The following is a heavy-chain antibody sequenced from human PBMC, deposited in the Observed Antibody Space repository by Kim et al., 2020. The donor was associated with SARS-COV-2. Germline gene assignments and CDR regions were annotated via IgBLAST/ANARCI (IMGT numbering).Heavy chain of an antibody. V-gene: IGHV4-34*01. CDR2: INHSGST. Sequence: SETLSLTCAVYGGSFSGYYWSWIRQPPGKGLEWIGEINHSGSTNYNPSLKSRVTISVDTSKNQFSLKLSSVTAADTAVYYCARGTGTVVVPAARGYYMDVWGKGTTVTVSS. J-gene: IGHJ6*03. CDR3: ARGTGTVVVPAARGYYMDV. D-gene: IGHD2-2*01. CDR1: GGSFSGYY.